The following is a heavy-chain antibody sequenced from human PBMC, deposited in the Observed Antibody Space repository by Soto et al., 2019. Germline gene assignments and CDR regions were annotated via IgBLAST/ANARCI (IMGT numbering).Heavy chain of an antibody. CDR2: VNYDGTSA. J-gene: IGHJ4*02. CDR1: GFTLSHYW. CDR3: VRSSSGCFDH. D-gene: IGHD5-18*01. V-gene: IGHV3-74*01. Sequence: EVQLLESGGGLVQPGGTLTLSCAASGFTLSHYWMHWVRQAPGRGLVWVSRVNYDGTSAHYADSVKGRFTISRDNAKNTLYLQMGSLRAEDTAIYYCVRSSSGCFDHWGQGAVVTVSS.